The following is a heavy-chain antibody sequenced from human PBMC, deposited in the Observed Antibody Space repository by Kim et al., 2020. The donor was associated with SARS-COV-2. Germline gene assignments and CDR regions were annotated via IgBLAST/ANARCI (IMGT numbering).Heavy chain of an antibody. CDR3: ARAAAAAPDY. D-gene: IGHD2-15*01. V-gene: IGHV4-31*03. CDR1: GDSISSSTYY. CDR2: IDNSGRT. J-gene: IGHJ4*02. Sequence: SETLSLTCQVSGDSISSSTYYWSWIRQLPGEGLEWIGYIDNSGRTFYNPSLKSRASISVDSSKNHFFLNLTSVTAADTAVFYCARAAAAAPDYWGQGTLV.